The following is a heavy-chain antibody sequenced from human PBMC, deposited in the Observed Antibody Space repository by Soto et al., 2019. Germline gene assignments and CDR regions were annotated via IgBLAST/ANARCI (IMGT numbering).Heavy chain of an antibody. CDR1: GGTFSSYA. CDR2: IIPSFGIA. CDR3: ARDKGDGYKGYYFDY. V-gene: IGHV1-69*01. J-gene: IGHJ4*02. D-gene: IGHD5-12*01. Sequence: QVQLVQSGAEVKKPGSSVKVSCKASGGTFSSYAISWVRQAPGQGLEWMGGIIPSFGIANYAQKFQGRVTITADEYTSTAYMELSSLRSEDTAVYYGARDKGDGYKGYYFDYLGQGTLVTVSS.